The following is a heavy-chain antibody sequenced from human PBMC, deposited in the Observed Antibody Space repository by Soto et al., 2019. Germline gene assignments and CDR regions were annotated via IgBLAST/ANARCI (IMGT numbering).Heavy chain of an antibody. CDR3: ATESGWYNWFDP. CDR1: GYSLTEIS. J-gene: IGHJ5*02. V-gene: IGHV1-24*01. Sequence: ASVKVSCKVSGYSLTEISMHWVRQAPGKGLEWMGGLDPEDDETIYAQKFQGRLTMTEDTSTDTAYMELSGLRSEDTAVYYCATESGWYNWFDPWGQGTLVTVSS. CDR2: LDPEDDET. D-gene: IGHD6-19*01.